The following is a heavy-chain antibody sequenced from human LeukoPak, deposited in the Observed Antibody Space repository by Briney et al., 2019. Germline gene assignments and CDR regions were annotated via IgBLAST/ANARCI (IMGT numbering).Heavy chain of an antibody. D-gene: IGHD5-18*01. J-gene: IGHJ5*02. Sequence: SETLSLTCAVYGGSFSGYYWSWIRQPPGKGLEWIGEINHSGSTNYNPSLKSRVTISVDTSKSQFSLKLSSVTAADTAVYYCARGIGGYSYGPADWFDPWGQGTLVTVSS. CDR2: INHSGST. CDR3: ARGIGGYSYGPADWFDP. V-gene: IGHV4-34*01. CDR1: GGSFSGYY.